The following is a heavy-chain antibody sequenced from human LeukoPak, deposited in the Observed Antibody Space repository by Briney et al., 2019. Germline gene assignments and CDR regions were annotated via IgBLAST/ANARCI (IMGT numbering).Heavy chain of an antibody. CDR3: AKVHGSGWYSLDA. Sequence: PGGSLRLSCAASGFTFSSYEMSWVRQAPGKGLEWVSYISSGSSTIYYADSVKGRFTISRDNAKNSLYLQMNSLRAEDTAVYYCAKVHGSGWYSLDAWGQGTLVTVSS. D-gene: IGHD6-19*01. CDR1: GFTFSSYE. J-gene: IGHJ5*02. V-gene: IGHV3-48*03. CDR2: ISSGSSTI.